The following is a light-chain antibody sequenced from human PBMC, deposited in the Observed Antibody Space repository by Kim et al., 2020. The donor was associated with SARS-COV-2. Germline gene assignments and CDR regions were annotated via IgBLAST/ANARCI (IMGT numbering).Light chain of an antibody. CDR2: GAS. Sequence: SAGGRADLCCRARQSGSSSYLAWYQQKPGQTPRLLIYGASSRATGIPDRFSGSGSGTDFTLTSSRLEPEDFAVFYCQQYGSSPLTFGGGTKVDIK. CDR3: QQYGSSPLT. J-gene: IGKJ4*01. CDR1: QSGSSSY. V-gene: IGKV3-20*01.